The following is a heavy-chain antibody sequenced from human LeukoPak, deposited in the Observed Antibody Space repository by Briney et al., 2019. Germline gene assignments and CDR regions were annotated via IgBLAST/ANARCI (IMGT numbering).Heavy chain of an antibody. Sequence: SETLSLTCAVYGGSFSGYYWSWIRQPPGKGLEWIGSIYHSGSTYYNPSLKSRVTISVDTPKNQFSLKLSSVTAADTAVYYCARGGGPLQSFDYWGQGTLVTVSS. D-gene: IGHD4-11*01. CDR3: ARGGGPLQSFDY. J-gene: IGHJ4*02. CDR2: IYHSGST. V-gene: IGHV4-34*01. CDR1: GGSFSGYY.